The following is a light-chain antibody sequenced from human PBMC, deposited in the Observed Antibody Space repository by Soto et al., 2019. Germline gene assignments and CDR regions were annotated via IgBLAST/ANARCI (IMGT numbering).Light chain of an antibody. CDR2: DVT. CDR1: SSDFGGYNY. J-gene: IGLJ2*01. V-gene: IGLV2-14*01. Sequence: QSALTQPASVSGSPGQSITISCTGTSSDFGGYNYVSWYQQYPGKAPQLMIYDVTNRPSGVSNRFSGSKSGNMASLTISGLQAEDEADYYCSSYTSSSTLVFGGGTKVTVL. CDR3: SSYTSSSTLV.